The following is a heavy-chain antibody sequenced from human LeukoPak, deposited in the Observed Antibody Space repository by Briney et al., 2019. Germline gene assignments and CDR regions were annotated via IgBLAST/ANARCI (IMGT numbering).Heavy chain of an antibody. J-gene: IGHJ4*02. D-gene: IGHD6-19*01. Sequence: GGSLRLSFAASGFTFSSYWMSWVRQAPGKGLEGVANIKQDGSEKYYVDSVKGRFTISRDNAKNSLYLQMNSLRAEDTAVYYCAREGSSGWIFDYWGQGTLVTVSS. V-gene: IGHV3-7*03. CDR2: IKQDGSEK. CDR3: AREGSSGWIFDY. CDR1: GFTFSSYW.